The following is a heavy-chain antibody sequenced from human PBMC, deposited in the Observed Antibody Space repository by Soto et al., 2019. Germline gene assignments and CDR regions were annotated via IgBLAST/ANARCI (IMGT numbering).Heavy chain of an antibody. Sequence: SVKVSCKASGGTFSSYAISWVRQAPGQGLEWMGGIIPIFGTANYAQKFQGRVTITADESTSTAYMELSSLRSEDTAVYYCAREGSDYVWGSYRMYYFDYWGQGTLVTVSS. CDR1: GGTFSSYA. D-gene: IGHD3-16*02. CDR3: AREGSDYVWGSYRMYYFDY. J-gene: IGHJ4*02. V-gene: IGHV1-69*13. CDR2: IIPIFGTA.